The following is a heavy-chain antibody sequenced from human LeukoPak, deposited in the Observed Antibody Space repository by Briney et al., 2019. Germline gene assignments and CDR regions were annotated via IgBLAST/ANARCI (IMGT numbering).Heavy chain of an antibody. V-gene: IGHV4-34*01. CDR1: GGSFSGYY. D-gene: IGHD3-22*01. CDR3: AGLVGRYSSGLYYYYFDY. J-gene: IGHJ4*02. Sequence: SETLSLTCAVYGGSFSGYYWSWIRQPPGKGLEWIGEMYLSGTTHSNPSVKSRVTISIDKSKNQFFLNLSSVTAADTAVYYCAGLVGRYSSGLYYYYFDYWGQGTLVTVSS. CDR2: MYLSGTT.